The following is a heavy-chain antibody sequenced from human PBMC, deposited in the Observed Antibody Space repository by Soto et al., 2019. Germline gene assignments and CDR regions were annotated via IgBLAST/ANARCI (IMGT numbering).Heavy chain of an antibody. J-gene: IGHJ4*02. CDR1: GFTFSSYA. CDR3: AKVRAPYYYDSSGYYYFDY. V-gene: IGHV3-23*01. D-gene: IGHD3-22*01. Sequence: GGSLRLSCGDSGFTFSSYAMSWVRQAPGKGLEWVSAINGSGGSTYYADSVKGRFTISRDNSKNTLYLQMNSLRAEDTAVYYCAKVRAPYYYDSSGYYYFDYWGQGTLVTVSS. CDR2: INGSGGST.